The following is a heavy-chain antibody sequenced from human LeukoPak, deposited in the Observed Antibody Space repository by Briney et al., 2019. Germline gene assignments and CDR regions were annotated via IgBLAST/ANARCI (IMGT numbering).Heavy chain of an antibody. CDR3: ARDSGGYSYGYDYFDY. J-gene: IGHJ4*02. Sequence: GRSLRLSCAASGFTFSSYAMHWVRQAPGKGLEWVAVISYDGSNKYYADSVKGRFTISRDNSKNTLYLQTNSLRAEDTAVYYCARDSGGYSYGYDYFDYWGQGTLVTVSS. CDR2: ISYDGSNK. D-gene: IGHD5-18*01. V-gene: IGHV3-30*04. CDR1: GFTFSSYA.